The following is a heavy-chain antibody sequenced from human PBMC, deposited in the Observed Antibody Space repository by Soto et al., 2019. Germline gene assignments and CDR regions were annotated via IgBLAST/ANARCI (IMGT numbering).Heavy chain of an antibody. CDR2: IYYSGST. J-gene: IGHJ4*02. V-gene: IGHV4-30-4*01. CDR1: GGSISSGDYY. D-gene: IGHD3-3*01. Sequence: QVQLQESGPGLVKPSQTLSLTCTVSGGSISSGDYYWSWIRQPPGKGLEWIGYIYYSGSTYYNLSLKTRVPISVDTSNNHFSLKLSSVTSADTAVYYCASFSLRITIFDWGQGTLVTVSS. CDR3: ASFSLRITIFD.